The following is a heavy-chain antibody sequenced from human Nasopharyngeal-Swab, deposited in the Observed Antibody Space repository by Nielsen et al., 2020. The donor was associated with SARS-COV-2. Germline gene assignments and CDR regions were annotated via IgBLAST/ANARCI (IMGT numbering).Heavy chain of an antibody. V-gene: IGHV6-1*01. D-gene: IGHD3-3*01. CDR1: GDSVSSNSAA. CDR3: ARLTLRFLEFNY. CDR2: TYYRSKWYN. J-gene: IGHJ4*02. Sequence: QTPSLTRTISGDSVSSNSAAWNWIRQSPSRGLEWLGRTYYRSKWYNDYAVSVKSRITINPDTSKNQFSLQLNSVTPEDTAVYYCARLTLRFLEFNYWGQGTLVTVSS.